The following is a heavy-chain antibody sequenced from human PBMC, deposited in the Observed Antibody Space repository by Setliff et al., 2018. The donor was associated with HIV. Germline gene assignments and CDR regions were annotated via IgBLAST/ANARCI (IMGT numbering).Heavy chain of an antibody. Sequence: GGSLRLSCAASGFSYSTYWMSWVRQAPGKGLEWVANIKEDESEKYYVDSVKGRFTISRDNAKNSLYLQMNSLRAEDMALYYCAKDRGAAAGNGGYFDYWGQGTLVTVSS. CDR1: GFSYSTYW. CDR3: AKDRGAAAGNGGYFDY. J-gene: IGHJ4*02. CDR2: IKEDESEK. D-gene: IGHD6-13*01. V-gene: IGHV3-7*03.